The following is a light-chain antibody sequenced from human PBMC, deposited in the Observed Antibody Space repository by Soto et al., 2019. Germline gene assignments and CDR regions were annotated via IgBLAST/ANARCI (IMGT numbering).Light chain of an antibody. V-gene: IGLV7-46*01. CDR3: LLSYNGAPAV. CDR1: TDTVTTYHR. Sequence: QAVVTQESSLTVSPGGTVTLTCDSSTDTVTTYHRPYWVQQKPGQAPKTLIYDTTNRHSWTPARFSGSILGGKAALILSGAQPEDEAEYYCLLSYNGAPAVFGGGTQLTVL. CDR2: DTT. J-gene: IGLJ7*01.